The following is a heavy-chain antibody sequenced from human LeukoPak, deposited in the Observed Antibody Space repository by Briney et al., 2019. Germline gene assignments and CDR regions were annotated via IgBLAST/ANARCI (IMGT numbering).Heavy chain of an antibody. Sequence: SETLSLTCTVSGASISSSSYYWGWLRQPPGKGLEWIGSIYYSGSTYYNPSLKSRVTISVDTSKNQFSLKLSSVTAADTAVYYCARDGGYSGYNLGYYYMDVWGKGTTVTVSS. CDR2: IYYSGST. CDR1: GASISSSSYY. V-gene: IGHV4-39*07. D-gene: IGHD5-12*01. CDR3: ARDGGYSGYNLGYYYMDV. J-gene: IGHJ6*03.